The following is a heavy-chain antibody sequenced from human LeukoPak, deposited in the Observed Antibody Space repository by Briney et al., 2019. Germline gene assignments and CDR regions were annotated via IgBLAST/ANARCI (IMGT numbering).Heavy chain of an antibody. CDR3: ARGTVPGAIHWFDP. D-gene: IGHD2-2*01. CDR1: GDSISSSNCY. CDR2: IYFSGGT. Sequence: SETLSLTCTVSGDSISSSNCYWGWIRQPPGKGLEWIGSIYFSGGTYYNASLKSRVTISVDTSKNQFSLKLSSVTAADTAVYYCARGTVPGAIHWFDPWGQGTLVTVSS. J-gene: IGHJ5*02. V-gene: IGHV4-39*07.